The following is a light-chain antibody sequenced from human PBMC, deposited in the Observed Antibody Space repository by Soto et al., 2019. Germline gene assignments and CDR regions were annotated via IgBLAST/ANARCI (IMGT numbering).Light chain of an antibody. J-gene: IGLJ2*01. CDR3: SSYAGSNYVI. Sequence: QSVPTQPPSASGSPGQSVTISCTGTSSDVGGYNYVSWYQQHPGKAPKLMIYEVNKRPSGVPDRFSGSKSDNTASLTVSGLQAEDEAYYYCSSYAGSNYVIFGGGTKLTVL. CDR2: EVN. V-gene: IGLV2-8*01. CDR1: SSDVGGYNY.